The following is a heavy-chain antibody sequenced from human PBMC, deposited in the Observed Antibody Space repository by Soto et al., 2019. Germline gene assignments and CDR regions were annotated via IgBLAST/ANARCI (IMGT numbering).Heavy chain of an antibody. CDR3: ARDVVRSTAGDS. CDR2: IIPIFTRT. V-gene: IGHV1-69*01. D-gene: IGHD2-15*01. Sequence: QLQLVQSGTEVKEPGSSVKVSCKASGGTFSTSSFVWVRQGPGQGLEWMGGIIPIFTRTNFAQKFKGRVTFSADESARATYMELRSLASEDTAIYYCARDVVRSTAGDSWGQATLVTVSS. CDR1: GGTFSTSS. J-gene: IGHJ4*02.